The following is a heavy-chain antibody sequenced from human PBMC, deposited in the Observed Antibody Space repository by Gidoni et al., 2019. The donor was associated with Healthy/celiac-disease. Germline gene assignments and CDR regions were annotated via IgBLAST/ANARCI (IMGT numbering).Heavy chain of an antibody. CDR2: IYYSGST. V-gene: IGHV4-39*01. D-gene: IGHD6-19*01. Sequence: QLQLQESGPGLVKPSETLSLTCPVSGGSISSSSYYWGWIRQPPGKGLEWIGSIYYSGSTYYNPSLKSRVTISVDTSKNQFSLKLSSVTAADTAVYYCARHTLKYSSGLYSPLDYWGQGTLVTVSS. CDR3: ARHTLKYSSGLYSPLDY. J-gene: IGHJ4*02. CDR1: GGSISSSSYY.